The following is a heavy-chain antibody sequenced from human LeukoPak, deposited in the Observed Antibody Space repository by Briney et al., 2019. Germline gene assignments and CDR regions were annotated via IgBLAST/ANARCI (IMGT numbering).Heavy chain of an antibody. CDR1: GGSVSSSSYY. Sequence: SETLSLTCTVSGGSVSSSSYYWGWIRQPPGKGLEWIGSLYYSGSTYYNPSLKSRVTISVDTSKNQFSLKLSSVTAADTSLYYCAQLRYYYFDYWGQGTLVTVSS. V-gene: IGHV4-39*01. CDR3: AQLRYYYFDY. CDR2: LYYSGST. J-gene: IGHJ4*02. D-gene: IGHD5-18*01.